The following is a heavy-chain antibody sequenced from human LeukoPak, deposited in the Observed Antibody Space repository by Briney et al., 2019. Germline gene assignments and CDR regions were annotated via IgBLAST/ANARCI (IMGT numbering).Heavy chain of an antibody. J-gene: IGHJ4*02. Sequence: PGGSLRLSCAASGFTFSSCAMSWLRQAPGKGLEWVSAISGSGGSTYYADSVKGRFTISRDNSKNTLYLQMNSLRAEDTVVYYCAKDRAGWFGEFFDYWGQGTLVTVSS. CDR3: AKDRAGWFGEFFDY. CDR2: ISGSGGST. V-gene: IGHV3-23*01. CDR1: GFTFSSCA. D-gene: IGHD3-10*01.